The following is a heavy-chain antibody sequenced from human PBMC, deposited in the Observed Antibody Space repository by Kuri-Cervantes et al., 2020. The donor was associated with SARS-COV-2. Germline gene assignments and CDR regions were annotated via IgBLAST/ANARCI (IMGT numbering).Heavy chain of an antibody. CDR1: GGSFSGHY. V-gene: IGHV4-34*01. Sequence: SQTLSLTCAVYGGSFSGHYWSWIRQPPGKGLEWIGEINHSGSTNYNPSLKSRVTISVDTSKNQFSLKLSSVTAADTAVYYCARGEEYQQNWFDPWGQGTLVTVSS. J-gene: IGHJ5*02. CDR3: ARGEEYQQNWFDP. D-gene: IGHD2-2*01. CDR2: INHSGST.